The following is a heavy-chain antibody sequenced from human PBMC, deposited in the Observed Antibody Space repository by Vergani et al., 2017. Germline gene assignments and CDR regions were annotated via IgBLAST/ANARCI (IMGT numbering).Heavy chain of an antibody. V-gene: IGHV3-9*02. Sequence: EVQLEESGGGLVLPGRSLRLSCVASGFTSAGYAMHWVRHAPGKGREWVSGISWHSNSIGYSDSVKGGFTISRDNAKNSLYLQMNSLRAEDTALYYCAKDLGTSSGGGWFDPWGQGTLVTVSS. J-gene: IGHJ5*02. CDR1: GFTSAGYA. CDR3: AKDLGTSSGGGWFDP. D-gene: IGHD6-6*01. CDR2: ISWHSNSI.